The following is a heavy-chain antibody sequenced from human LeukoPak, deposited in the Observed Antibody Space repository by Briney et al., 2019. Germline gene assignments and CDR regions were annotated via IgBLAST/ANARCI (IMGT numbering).Heavy chain of an antibody. CDR1: GGSISSGGYY. D-gene: IGHD6-13*01. J-gene: IGHJ6*02. V-gene: IGHV4-31*03. CDR2: IYYSGST. CDR3: ARGPYSSSWYLPYYYGMDV. Sequence: TLSLTCTVSGGSISSGGYYWSWIRQHPGKGLEWIGYIYYSGSTYYNPSLKSRVTISVDTSKNQFSLKLSSVTAADTAVYYCARGPYSSSWYLPYYYGMDVWGQGTTVTVSS.